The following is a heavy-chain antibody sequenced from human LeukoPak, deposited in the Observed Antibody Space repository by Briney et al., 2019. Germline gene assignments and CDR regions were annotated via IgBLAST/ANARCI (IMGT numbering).Heavy chain of an antibody. CDR2: IYYSGST. CDR3: ARFLNWFDP. CDR1: GGSISSYY. Sequence: SETLSLTCTVSGGSISSYYWSWIRQPPGKGLEWIGYIYYSGSTSYNPSLKSRVTISVDKSKNQFSLKLSSVTAADTAVYYCARFLNWFDPWGQGTLVTVSS. V-gene: IGHV4-59*12. J-gene: IGHJ5*02.